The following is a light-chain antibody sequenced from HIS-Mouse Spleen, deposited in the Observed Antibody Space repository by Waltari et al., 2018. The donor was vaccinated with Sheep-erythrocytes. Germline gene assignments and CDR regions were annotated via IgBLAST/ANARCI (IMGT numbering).Light chain of an antibody. CDR3: QQLNSYPHT. CDR1: QGISSY. J-gene: IGKJ2*01. V-gene: IGKV1-9*01. CDR2: AAS. Sequence: DIQLTQSPSFLSASVGDRVTITCRASQGISSYLAWDQQKPGKAPKLLIYAASTLQSGVPSRFSGSGSGTEFTLTISSLQPEDFATYCCQQLNSYPHTFGQGTKLEIK.